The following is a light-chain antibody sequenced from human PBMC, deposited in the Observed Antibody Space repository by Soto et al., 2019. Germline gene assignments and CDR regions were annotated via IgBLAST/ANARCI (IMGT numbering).Light chain of an antibody. CDR3: HQYGSSQT. CDR2: GAS. CDR1: QTVGSSF. J-gene: IGKJ1*01. V-gene: IGKV3-20*01. Sequence: EIVLTQSPGTLSLSPLEIATLSFRASQTVGSSFLAWFQHKPGQAPSLLIYGASTRATGIPDRFSGSGSGTDFTLTISRLETEDFAVYYCHQYGSSQTFGQGTKVDIK.